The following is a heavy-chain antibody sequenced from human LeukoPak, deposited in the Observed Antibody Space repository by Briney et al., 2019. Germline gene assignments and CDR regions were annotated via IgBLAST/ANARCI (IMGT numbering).Heavy chain of an antibody. CDR1: GFTFSSYA. Sequence: GGSLRLSCAASGFTFSSYAMSWVRQAPGKGLEWVPAISGSGGSTYYADSVKGRFTISRDNSKNTLYLQMNSLRAEDTAVYYCAKSPHFRSWAIADGQFDYWGQGTLVTVSS. D-gene: IGHD6-13*01. J-gene: IGHJ4*02. CDR2: ISGSGGST. CDR3: AKSPHFRSWAIADGQFDY. V-gene: IGHV3-23*01.